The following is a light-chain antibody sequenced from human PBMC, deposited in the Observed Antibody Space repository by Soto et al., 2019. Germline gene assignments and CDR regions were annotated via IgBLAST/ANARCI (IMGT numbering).Light chain of an antibody. CDR3: QQYNSYS. J-gene: IGKJ1*01. CDR1: QTISSW. Sequence: DIQMTQSPSTLSGSVGDRFTMTCRASQTISSWLAWYQQKPGKAPKLLIYKASTLKSGVPSRFSGSGSGTEFTLTISSLQPDDFATYYCQQYNSYSFGQGTKVDIK. CDR2: KAS. V-gene: IGKV1-5*03.